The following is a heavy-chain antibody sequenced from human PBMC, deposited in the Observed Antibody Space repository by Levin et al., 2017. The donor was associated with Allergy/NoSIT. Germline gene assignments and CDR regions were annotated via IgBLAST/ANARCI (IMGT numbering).Heavy chain of an antibody. J-gene: IGHJ4*02. D-gene: IGHD1-7*01. V-gene: IGHV3-30*18. CDR3: AKGRDFYNWNYPGDY. Sequence: GGSLRLSCAASGFTFSSYGMHWVRQAPGKGLEWVAVISYDGSNKYYADSVKGRFTISRDNSKNTLYLQMNSLRAEDTAVYYCAKGRDFYNWNYPGDYWGQGTLVTVSS. CDR1: GFTFSSYG. CDR2: ISYDGSNK.